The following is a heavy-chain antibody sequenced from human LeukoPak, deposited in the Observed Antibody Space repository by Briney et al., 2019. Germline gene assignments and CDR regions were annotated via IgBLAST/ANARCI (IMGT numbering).Heavy chain of an antibody. Sequence: QPGGSLRLSCAASGFTFSSYAMSWVRQAPGKGLEWVSAISGSGGGTYYADSVKGRFTISRDNSKNTLYVQMNSLRAEDTALYYCAKEKSPNYYDSSGYSQHFDNWGQGTLVTVSS. CDR3: AKEKSPNYYDSSGYSQHFDN. CDR1: GFTFSSYA. CDR2: ISGSGGGT. D-gene: IGHD3-22*01. V-gene: IGHV3-23*01. J-gene: IGHJ4*02.